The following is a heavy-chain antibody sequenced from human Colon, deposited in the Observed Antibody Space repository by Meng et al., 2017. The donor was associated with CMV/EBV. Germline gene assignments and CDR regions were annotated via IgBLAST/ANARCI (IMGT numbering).Heavy chain of an antibody. Sequence: LTLSCAASGFTFRDNYMSWIRQAPGKGLEWISYISSSSATIYYADSVKGRFTISRDNAKQTLYLEMNNLRAEDTAVYYCVSRYSYVGFWGHGTLVTVSS. CDR1: GFTFRDNY. V-gene: IGHV3-11*01. D-gene: IGHD5-12*01. CDR3: VSRYSYVGF. J-gene: IGHJ4*01. CDR2: ISSSSATI.